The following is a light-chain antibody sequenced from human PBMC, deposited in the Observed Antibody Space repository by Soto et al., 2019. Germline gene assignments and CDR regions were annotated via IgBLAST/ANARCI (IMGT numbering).Light chain of an antibody. CDR2: GAF. Sequence: EIVLTQSPGTLSLSPGERATLSCRASPSVTNFLAWYQQKPGQAPRLLRYGAFNRATGIPDRFSGTVSGTDFTLTISSLEPEDSAVYYCQQRNVWPPVTFGQGTRLEI. J-gene: IGKJ5*01. CDR1: PSVTNF. V-gene: IGKV3-11*01. CDR3: QQRNVWPPVT.